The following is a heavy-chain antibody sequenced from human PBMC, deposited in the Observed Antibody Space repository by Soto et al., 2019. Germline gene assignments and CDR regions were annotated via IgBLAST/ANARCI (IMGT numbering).Heavy chain of an antibody. J-gene: IGHJ4*02. CDR3: ARASQQLVPYYFDY. D-gene: IGHD6-13*01. Sequence: SVKVSCRGSGGTFSSYAISWLRQAPGQGLEWMGGIIPIFGTANYAQKFQGRVTITADESTSTAYMELSSLRSEDTAVYYCARASQQLVPYYFDYWGQGTLVTVSS. CDR1: GGTFSSYA. V-gene: IGHV1-69*01. CDR2: IIPIFGTA.